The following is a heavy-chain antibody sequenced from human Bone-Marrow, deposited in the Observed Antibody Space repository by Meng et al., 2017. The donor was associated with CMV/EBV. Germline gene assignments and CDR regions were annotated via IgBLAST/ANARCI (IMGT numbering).Heavy chain of an antibody. CDR1: GFTFSNAW. J-gene: IGHJ3*02. CDR3: TPEKHWYACDI. V-gene: IGHV3-15*01. Sequence: GESLKISCAASGFTFSNAWMSWVRQAPGKGLEWVGRIKSKTDGGTTDYAAPVKGRFTISRDDSKNTLYLQMNSLKTEDTAVYYCTPEKHWYACDIWGQGTMVTVS. D-gene: IGHD6-13*01. CDR2: IKSKTDGGTT.